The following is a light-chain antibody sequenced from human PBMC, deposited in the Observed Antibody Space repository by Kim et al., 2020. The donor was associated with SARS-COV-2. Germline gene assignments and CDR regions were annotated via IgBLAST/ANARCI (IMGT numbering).Light chain of an antibody. CDR3: AAWDDSLNGRGV. V-gene: IGLV1-44*01. CDR1: SSNIGSNT. CDR2: SNN. Sequence: GVPISCSGSSSNIGSNTVNWYHQLPGTAPKLLIYSNNQRPSGVPDRFSGSKSGTSASLAISGLQSEDEADYYCAAWDDSLNGRGVFGGGTQLTVL. J-gene: IGLJ2*01.